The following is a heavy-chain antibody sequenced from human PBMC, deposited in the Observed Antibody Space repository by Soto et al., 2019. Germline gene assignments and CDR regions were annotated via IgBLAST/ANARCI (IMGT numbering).Heavy chain of an antibody. CDR3: AKGPVAGDFDY. Sequence: GGSLRLSCAASGFTFSSYGMHWVRQAPGKGLEWVAVISYDGSNKYYADSVKGRFTISRDNSKNTLYLQMNSLRAEDTAVYYCAKGPVAGDFDYWGQGTLVTVSS. V-gene: IGHV3-30*18. CDR2: ISYDGSNK. CDR1: GFTFSSYG. D-gene: IGHD6-19*01. J-gene: IGHJ4*02.